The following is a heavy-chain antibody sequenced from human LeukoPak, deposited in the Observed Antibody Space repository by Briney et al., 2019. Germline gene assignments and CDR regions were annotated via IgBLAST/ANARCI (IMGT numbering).Heavy chain of an antibody. D-gene: IGHD6-19*01. Sequence: GGSLRLSCAASGFTFSDYYMSWIRQAPGKGLQWISFISSGGSTTNYADSVKGRFTISRDNAKNSLYLQMNSLRAEDTAVYYCARVRSNGWYFDYWGQGTLVTVSS. CDR1: GFTFSDYY. CDR2: ISSGGSTT. CDR3: ARVRSNGWYFDY. J-gene: IGHJ4*02. V-gene: IGHV3-11*01.